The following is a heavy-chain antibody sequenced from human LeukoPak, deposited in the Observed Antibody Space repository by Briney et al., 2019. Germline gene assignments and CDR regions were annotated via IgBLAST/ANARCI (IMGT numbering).Heavy chain of an antibody. V-gene: IGHV3-23*01. CDR3: AKAPPPYCSGGSCFDAFDI. D-gene: IGHD2-15*01. CDR2: ISHSGSTT. J-gene: IGHJ3*02. Sequence: GGSLRLSCAASGFTFRSYAMSWVRQAPGKGLEWVSAISHSGSTTYYAGSVKGRFTISRDNSKNTLFLQMNSLRAEDTAVYYCAKAPPPYCSGGSCFDAFDIWGQGTMVTVSS. CDR1: GFTFRSYA.